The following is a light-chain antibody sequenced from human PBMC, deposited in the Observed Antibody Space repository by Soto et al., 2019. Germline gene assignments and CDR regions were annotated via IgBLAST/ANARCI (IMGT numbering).Light chain of an antibody. CDR2: KAS. CDR1: QSIGSW. CDR3: QQYNNYPWT. Sequence: DIQMTQSPSTLSASVGDRVTITCRASQSIGSWLAWYQQKPGKAPKLLIYKASSLESGVPSRLSGSGSGTEFTLTISSLQPDDFSTYYCQQYNNYPWTFGQGTKVEIK. V-gene: IGKV1-5*03. J-gene: IGKJ1*01.